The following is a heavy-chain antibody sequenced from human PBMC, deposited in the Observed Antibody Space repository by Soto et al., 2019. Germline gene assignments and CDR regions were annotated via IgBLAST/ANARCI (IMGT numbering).Heavy chain of an antibody. V-gene: IGHV1-69*06. Sequence: ASVKVSCKASGGTFSSYAISWVRQAPGQGLEWMGGIIPIFGTANYAQKFQGRVTITADKSTSTAYMELSSLRSEDTAVYYCARSTLNRIAAAGTPWSLVGYFGYWGQGTLVTVSS. CDR3: ARSTLNRIAAAGTPWSLVGYFGY. CDR1: GGTFSSYA. CDR2: IIPIFGTA. J-gene: IGHJ4*02. D-gene: IGHD6-13*01.